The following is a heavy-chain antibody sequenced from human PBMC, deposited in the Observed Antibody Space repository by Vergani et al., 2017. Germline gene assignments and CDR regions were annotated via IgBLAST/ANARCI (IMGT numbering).Heavy chain of an antibody. D-gene: IGHD3-10*01. Sequence: QVQLQESGPGLVKPSETLSLTCTVSGGSISSYYWSWIRQPAGKGLEWIGRIYTSGSTNYNPSLKSRVTMSVDTSKNQFSLKLSSVTAADTALYYCARDGMVRGVRRNGMDVWGQGTTVTVSS. CDR1: GGSISSYY. CDR2: IYTSGST. J-gene: IGHJ6*02. CDR3: ARDGMVRGVRRNGMDV. V-gene: IGHV4-4*07.